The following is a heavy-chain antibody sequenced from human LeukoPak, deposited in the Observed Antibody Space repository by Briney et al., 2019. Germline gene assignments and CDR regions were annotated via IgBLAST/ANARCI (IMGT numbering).Heavy chain of an antibody. J-gene: IGHJ4*02. CDR2: ISYDGSNK. V-gene: IGHV3-30*03. D-gene: IGHD3-10*01. Sequence: QPGGSLRLSCAAPGFTFSSYSMNWVRQAPGKGLEWVAVISYDGSNKYYADSVKGRFTISRDNSKNTLYLQMNSLRAEDTAVYYCARDAPVSGSYSFDYWGQGTLVTVSS. CDR1: GFTFSSYS. CDR3: ARDAPVSGSYSFDY.